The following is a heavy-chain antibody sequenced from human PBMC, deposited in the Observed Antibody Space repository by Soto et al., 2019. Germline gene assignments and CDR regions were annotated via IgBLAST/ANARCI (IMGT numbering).Heavy chain of an antibody. D-gene: IGHD3-3*01. Sequence: QVQLVQSGAEVKKPGASVKVSCKASGYTFTSYDISWVRQATGQGRERMGWIHPNSGNTAYAQKFKGRVTMTRNTSISTAYMELSSLRSADTAVYYCARAITIFGVAEASWGQGTLVTVSS. J-gene: IGHJ1*01. CDR3: ARAITIFGVAEAS. CDR2: IHPNSGNT. CDR1: GYTFTSYD. V-gene: IGHV1-8*01.